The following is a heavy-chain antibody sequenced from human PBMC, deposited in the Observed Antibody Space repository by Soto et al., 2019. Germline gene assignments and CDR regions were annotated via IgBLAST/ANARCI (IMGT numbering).Heavy chain of an antibody. CDR2: ISAGGSI. D-gene: IGHD3-10*01. J-gene: IGHJ4*02. V-gene: IGHV3-53*01. CDR1: GFSVSSNC. CDR3: ARSLPTITYYGEYYFDS. Sequence: GGSLRLSCAASGFSVSSNCMSWVRQAPGKGLEWVSLISAGGSIYYADSVKGRFTISRDSFKNTLSLQMNSLSAEDTAVYYCARSLPTITYYGEYYFDSWGQGTLVTVS.